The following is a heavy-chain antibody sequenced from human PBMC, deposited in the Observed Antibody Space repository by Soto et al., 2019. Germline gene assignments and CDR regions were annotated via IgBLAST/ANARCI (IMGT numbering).Heavy chain of an antibody. CDR2: ISYGGNSE. J-gene: IGHJ4*02. Sequence: QVQMVESGGGLVQPGRSLRLTCTASGFNFNRYAIHWVRQAPGKGLEWVAVISYGGNSEYVAFPLRERFTISRDKSQNTVLLQIADVRVEAPARYYGASDTLTPYWGGTEERWGQGSLVIVSS. CDR1: GFNFNRYA. V-gene: IGHV3-30-3*01. CDR3: ASDTLTPYWGGTEER. D-gene: IGHD2-21*01.